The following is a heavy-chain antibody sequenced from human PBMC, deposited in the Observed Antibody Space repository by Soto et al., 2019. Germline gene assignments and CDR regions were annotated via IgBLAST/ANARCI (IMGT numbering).Heavy chain of an antibody. CDR2: IKSKTDGGTT. CDR3: TTGLWFGEFYYSGMDV. J-gene: IGHJ6*02. V-gene: IGHV3-15*01. CDR1: GFTFSNAW. D-gene: IGHD3-10*01. Sequence: GGSLRLSCAASGFTFSNAWMSWVRQAPGKGLEWVGRIKSKTDGGTTDYAAPVKGRFTISRDDSKNTLYLQMNSLKTEDTAVYYCTTGLWFGEFYYSGMDVWGQGTTVTVSS.